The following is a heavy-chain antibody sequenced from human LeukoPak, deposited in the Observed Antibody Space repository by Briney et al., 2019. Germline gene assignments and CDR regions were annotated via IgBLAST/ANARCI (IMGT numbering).Heavy chain of an antibody. CDR1: GFTFSSYS. V-gene: IGHV3-48*02. CDR3: ARDQGGSSSTYYGMDV. J-gene: IGHJ6*02. D-gene: IGHD6-6*01. CDR2: ISSSSSTI. Sequence: GGSLRLSCAASGFTFSSYSMNWVRQAPGKGLEWVSYISSSSSTIYYADSVKGRFTISRDNAKNSLYLQMNSLGDEDTAVYYCARDQGGSSSTYYGMDVWGQGTTVTVSS.